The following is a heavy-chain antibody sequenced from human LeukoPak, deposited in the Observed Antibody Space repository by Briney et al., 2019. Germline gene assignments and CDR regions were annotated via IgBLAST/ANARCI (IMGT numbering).Heavy chain of an antibody. J-gene: IGHJ4*02. V-gene: IGHV5-51*01. CDR1: GYSFTSYW. CDR2: IYPGDSDT. CDR3: ARPRLVGIAVPYYFDY. D-gene: IGHD6-19*01. Sequence: GESLQISCKGSGYSFTSYWIGWVRQMPGKGLEWMGIIYPGDSDTRYSPSFQGQVTISADKSISTAYLQWSSLKASDTAMYYCARPRLVGIAVPYYFDYWGQGTLVTVSS.